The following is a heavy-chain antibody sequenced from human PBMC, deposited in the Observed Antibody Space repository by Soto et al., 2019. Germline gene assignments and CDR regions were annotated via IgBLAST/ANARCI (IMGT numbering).Heavy chain of an antibody. Sequence: ASVKVSCKASGYTFTSYGISWVGQAPGQGREWMGWISAYNGNTNYAQKLQGRVTMTTDTSTSTAYMELRSLRSDDTAVYYCALTYYDFWSGPTPIYYYYGMQVWGHGTTITVSS. V-gene: IGHV1-18*04. CDR1: GYTFTSYG. CDR2: ISAYNGNT. J-gene: IGHJ6*02. D-gene: IGHD3-3*01. CDR3: ALTYYDFWSGPTPIYYYYGMQV.